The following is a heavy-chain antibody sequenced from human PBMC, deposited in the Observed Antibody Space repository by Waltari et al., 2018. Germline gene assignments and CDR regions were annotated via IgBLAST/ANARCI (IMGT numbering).Heavy chain of an antibody. CDR3: ARDRRGLSGSPPYNWFDP. CDR2: IYYSGST. D-gene: IGHD1-26*01. CDR1: GGSISSSSYY. J-gene: IGHJ5*02. Sequence: QLQLQASGPGLVKPSETLSLTCTVSGGSISSSSYYWGWIRQPPGKGLEWIGSIYYSGSTYYNPSLKSRVTISVDTSKNQFSLKLSSVTAADTAVYYCARDRRGLSGSPPYNWFDPWGQGTLVTVSS. V-gene: IGHV4-39*07.